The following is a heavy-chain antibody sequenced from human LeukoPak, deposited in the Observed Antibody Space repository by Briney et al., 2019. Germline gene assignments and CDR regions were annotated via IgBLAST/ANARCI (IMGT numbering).Heavy chain of an antibody. D-gene: IGHD3-3*01. CDR2: IKQDGSEK. V-gene: IGHV3-7*01. CDR1: GFTFSSYW. J-gene: IGHJ6*03. Sequence: PGGSLRLSCAASGFTFSSYWMSWVRQAPGKGLEWVANIKQDGSEKYYVDSVKGRFTISRDNAKNSLYLQMNSLRAEDKAVYYCASSRITIFGVVIGPPNYYYYMDVWGKGTTVTVSS. CDR3: ASSRITIFGVVIGPPNYYYYMDV.